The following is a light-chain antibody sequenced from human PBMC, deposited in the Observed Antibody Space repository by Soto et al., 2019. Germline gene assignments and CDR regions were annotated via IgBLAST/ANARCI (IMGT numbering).Light chain of an antibody. Sequence: EIVMTQSPATLSVSPGERATLSCRASQSVRSNLAWYQQKPGQPPRLLIYGASTRATGIPARFSGSGSGTEFTLTISSLQSEDFAVYYCQQYNNWPPRYTFGQGTKLEIK. CDR3: QQYNNWPPRYT. V-gene: IGKV3-15*01. CDR1: QSVRSN. CDR2: GAS. J-gene: IGKJ2*01.